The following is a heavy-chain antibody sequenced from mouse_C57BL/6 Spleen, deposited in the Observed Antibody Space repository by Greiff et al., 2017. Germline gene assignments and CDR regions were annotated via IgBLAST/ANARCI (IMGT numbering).Heavy chain of an antibody. CDR2: ISSGSSTI. CDR3: ARPEDYSNYDAMDY. J-gene: IGHJ4*01. CDR1: GFTFSDYG. Sequence: DVMLVESGGGLVKPGGSLKLSCAASGFTFSDYGMHWVRQAPEKGLEWVAYISSGSSTIYYADTVKGRFTISRDNAKNTLFLQMTSLRSEDTAMYYCARPEDYSNYDAMDYWGQGTSVTVSS. D-gene: IGHD2-5*01. V-gene: IGHV5-17*01.